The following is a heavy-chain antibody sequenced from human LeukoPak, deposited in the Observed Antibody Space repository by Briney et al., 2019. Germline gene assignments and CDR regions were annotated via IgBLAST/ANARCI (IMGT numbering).Heavy chain of an antibody. CDR3: AKPMTTVTPFDY. J-gene: IGHJ4*02. D-gene: IGHD4-17*01. Sequence: GGSLRLSCAASGFTFNNYGMHWVRQAPGKGLEWVAFIRYGGSNKYYAESVKGRFAISRDDSKNTLYLQMKSLRAEDTAVYYCAKPMTTVTPFDYWGQGTLVTVSS. V-gene: IGHV3-30*02. CDR1: GFTFNNYG. CDR2: IRYGGSNK.